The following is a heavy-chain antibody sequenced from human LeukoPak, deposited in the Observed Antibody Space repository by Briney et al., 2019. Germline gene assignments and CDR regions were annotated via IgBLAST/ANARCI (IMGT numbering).Heavy chain of an antibody. CDR2: ISSSSTYI. Sequence: GGSLRLSCAASGFTFSSYSMNWVRQAPGKGLEWVSSISSSSTYIYYADSVKGRFTISRDNAKNSLYLQMNSLRAEDTAVYYCARESFAARWDWGQGTLVTVSS. CDR1: GFTFSSYS. CDR3: ARESFAARWD. V-gene: IGHV3-21*01. J-gene: IGHJ4*02. D-gene: IGHD6-6*01.